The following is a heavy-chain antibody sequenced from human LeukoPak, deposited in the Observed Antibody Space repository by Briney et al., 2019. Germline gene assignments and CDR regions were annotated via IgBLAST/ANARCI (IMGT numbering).Heavy chain of an antibody. CDR1: GGSISSGGYY. Sequence: SETLSLTSTVSGGSISSGGYYWSWIRQPAGKGLEWLGRIFVTGTTNYNPSLKSRVTISLDTSKNQFSLKLSSVTAADTAVYDCARVYGGYMDVWGKGTTVTVSS. CDR2: IFVTGTT. V-gene: IGHV4-61*02. D-gene: IGHD4/OR15-4a*01. CDR3: ARVYGGYMDV. J-gene: IGHJ6*03.